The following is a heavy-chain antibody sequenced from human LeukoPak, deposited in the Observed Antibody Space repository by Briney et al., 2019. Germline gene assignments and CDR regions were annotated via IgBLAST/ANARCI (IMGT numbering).Heavy chain of an antibody. J-gene: IGHJ4*02. CDR3: AKDSYDRSGYYYYYFAY. Sequence: GRSLRLSCAASGFTFSSSGMHWVRQAPGKVLEWVAVISYDGSNKYYADSVKGRFTISRDNSKNTLYLQMNSLRAGDTAVYYCAKDSYDRSGYYYYYFAYWGQGTQVTVSS. CDR2: ISYDGSNK. CDR1: GFTFSSSG. D-gene: IGHD3-22*01. V-gene: IGHV3-30*18.